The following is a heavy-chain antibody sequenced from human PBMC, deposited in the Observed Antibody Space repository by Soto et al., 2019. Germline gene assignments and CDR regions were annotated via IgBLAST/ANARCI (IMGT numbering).Heavy chain of an antibody. CDR2: IIPIFGTA. D-gene: IGHD2-15*01. J-gene: IGHJ6*02. V-gene: IGHV1-69*13. CDR3: ARIYCSGGSCYIGTDYYGMDV. CDR1: GYTFTSYA. Sequence: SVKVSCKASGYTFTSYAMHWVRQAPGQGLEWMGGIIPIFGTANYAQKFQGRVTITADESTSTAYMELSSLRSEDTAVYYCARIYCSGGSCYIGTDYYGMDVWGQGTTVTVSS.